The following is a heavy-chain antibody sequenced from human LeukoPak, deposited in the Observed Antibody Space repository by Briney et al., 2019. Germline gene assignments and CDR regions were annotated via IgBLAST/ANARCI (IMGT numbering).Heavy chain of an antibody. CDR1: GFRLNKYA. CDR2: LGGDGTST. V-gene: IGHV3-23*01. CDR3: ATTLIAVMPGGYFQH. Sequence: GGSLRLSCAASGFRLNKYAMSWVRQAPGKGLEWVSTLGGDGTSTFYADSVKGRFTVSRDTSKNTLYLEMNSLRAEDTALYYCATTLIAVMPGGYFQHWGQGTLVTVSS. D-gene: IGHD6-19*01. J-gene: IGHJ1*01.